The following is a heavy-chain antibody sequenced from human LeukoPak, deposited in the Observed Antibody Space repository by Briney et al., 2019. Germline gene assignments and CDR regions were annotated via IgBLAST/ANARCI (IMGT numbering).Heavy chain of an antibody. CDR2: INSDGSTT. CDR1: GFTFSNYW. V-gene: IGHV3-74*01. J-gene: IGHJ4*02. Sequence: GGSLRLSCAASGFTFSNYWMHWVRQAPGNGLVWVARINSDGSTTNYADSVKGRFTISRDNAKNTLYLQMNSLRAEDTAVYYCARDHSSGWAFDYWGQGTLVTVSS. D-gene: IGHD6-19*01. CDR3: ARDHSSGWAFDY.